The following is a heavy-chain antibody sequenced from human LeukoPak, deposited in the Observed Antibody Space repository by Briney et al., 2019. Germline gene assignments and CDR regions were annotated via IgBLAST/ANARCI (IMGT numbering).Heavy chain of an antibody. Sequence: GASVKVSCKASGYXFTGYYMHWVRQAPGQGLEWMGWINPNSGGTNYAQKFQGRVTMTRDTSISTAYMELSRLRSDDTAVYYCAKGLSGSYYRYYFDYWGQGTLVTVSS. D-gene: IGHD1-26*01. CDR2: INPNSGGT. V-gene: IGHV1-2*02. CDR1: GYXFTGYY. CDR3: AKGLSGSYYRYYFDY. J-gene: IGHJ4*02.